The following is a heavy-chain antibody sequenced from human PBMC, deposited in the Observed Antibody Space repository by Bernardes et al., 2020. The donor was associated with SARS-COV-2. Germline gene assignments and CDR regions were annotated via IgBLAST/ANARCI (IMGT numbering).Heavy chain of an antibody. J-gene: IGHJ4*02. Sequence: GGSLRLSCVASGLAFSTYAMSWVRQTPGKGLAWVSTISVSGATTYYADSLKGRITISRNNSRNTLFLQMDSLTAGDTALYYCVKSPTRVTGYFDSWDQVTLLTVSS. CDR3: VKSPTRVTGYFDS. CDR1: GLAFSTYA. D-gene: IGHD2-21*02. CDR2: ISVSGATT. V-gene: IGHV3-23*01.